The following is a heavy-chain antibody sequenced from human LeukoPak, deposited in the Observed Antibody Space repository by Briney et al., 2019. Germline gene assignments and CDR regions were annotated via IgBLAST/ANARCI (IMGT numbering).Heavy chain of an antibody. V-gene: IGHV6-1*01. CDR1: GDSVSSNSAA. CDR3: ARETPGYSSSWYVVPRYYYYYYMDV. Sequence: SQTLSLTCAISGDSVSSNSAAWNWIRQSPSRGLEWLGRTYYRSKWYNDYAVSVKSRITINPDTSKNQFSLQLNSVTPEDTAVYYCARETPGYSSSWYVVPRYYYYYYMDVWGKGTTVTVSS. D-gene: IGHD6-13*01. J-gene: IGHJ6*03. CDR2: TYYRSKWYN.